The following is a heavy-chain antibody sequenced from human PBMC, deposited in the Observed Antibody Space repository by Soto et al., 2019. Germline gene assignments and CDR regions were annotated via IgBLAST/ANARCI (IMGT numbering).Heavy chain of an antibody. J-gene: IGHJ5*02. Sequence: SERLPLTCTVSGCSISSYYWSWIRQPPGKGLEWIGYIYYSGSTNYNPSLKSRVTISVDTSKNQFSLKLSSVTAADTAVYYCARLVCFRCGELLYGHTWAAPWGLGTLV. CDR1: GCSISSYY. V-gene: IGHV4-59*01. CDR3: ARLVCFRCGELLYGHTWAAP. D-gene: IGHD3-10*01. CDR2: IYYSGST.